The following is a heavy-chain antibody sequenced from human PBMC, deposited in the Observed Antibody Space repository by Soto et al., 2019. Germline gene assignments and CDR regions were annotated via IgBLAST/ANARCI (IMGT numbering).Heavy chain of an antibody. CDR1: GFTFSSYG. J-gene: IGHJ4*02. CDR3: ARWELNDYGTGFDY. CDR2: IWYDGSNK. Sequence: GGSLRLSCAASGFTFSSYGMHWVRQAPGKGLEWVAVIWYDGSNKYYADSVKGRFTISRDNSKNTLYLQMNSLRAEDTAVYYCARWELNDYGTGFDYGGQGTRVTVSS. D-gene: IGHD4-17*01. V-gene: IGHV3-33*01.